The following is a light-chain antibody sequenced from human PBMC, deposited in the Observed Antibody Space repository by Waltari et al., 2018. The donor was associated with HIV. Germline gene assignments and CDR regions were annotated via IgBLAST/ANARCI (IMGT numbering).Light chain of an antibody. CDR3: QQRRNWPLT. V-gene: IGKV3-11*01. CDR1: QSVGNY. J-gene: IGKJ4*01. CDR2: DTS. Sequence: ELVLTQSPAILSLSPGERATLSCRASQSVGNYLAWYQHKPGRAPRLLIYDTSNRATGIPARFSGSGSGTDYTLSISSLEPEDFAVYYCQQRRNWPLTFGGGTKVDIK.